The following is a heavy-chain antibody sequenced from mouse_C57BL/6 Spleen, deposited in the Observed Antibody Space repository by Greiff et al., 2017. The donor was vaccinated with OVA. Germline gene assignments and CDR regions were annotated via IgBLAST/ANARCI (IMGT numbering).Heavy chain of an antibody. CDR2: FYPGSGSI. D-gene: IGHD2-5*01. CDR3: ARHEDGYSNYAYAMDY. CDR1: GYTFTEYT. Sequence: QVQLKQSGAELVKPGASVKLSCKASGYTFTEYTIHWVKQRSGQGLEWIGWFYPGSGSIKYNEKFKDKATLTADKSSSTVYMELSRLTSEDSAVYFCARHEDGYSNYAYAMDYWGQGTSVTVSS. J-gene: IGHJ4*01. V-gene: IGHV1-62-2*01.